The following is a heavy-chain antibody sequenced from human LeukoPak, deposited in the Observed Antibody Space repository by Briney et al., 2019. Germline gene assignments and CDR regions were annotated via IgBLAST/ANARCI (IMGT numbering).Heavy chain of an antibody. Sequence: PGGSLRLSCAASGFTVTSNHMNWVRQAPGKGLEWVSIIYTGGNTHYADSLKDRFTISRDDSINTLYLQMNRLRAEDTAVYYCARDSSSYYFDYWGQGNLVTVSS. CDR3: ARDSSSYYFDY. V-gene: IGHV3-66*01. CDR1: GFTVTSNH. CDR2: IYTGGNT. D-gene: IGHD6-6*01. J-gene: IGHJ4*02.